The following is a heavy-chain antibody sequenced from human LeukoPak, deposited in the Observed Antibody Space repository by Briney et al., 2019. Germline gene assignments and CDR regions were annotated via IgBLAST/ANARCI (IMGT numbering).Heavy chain of an antibody. J-gene: IGHJ5*02. CDR2: IYSDNT. CDR1: GFTVSSNS. V-gene: IGHV3-53*01. CDR3: ARENRDDFWSGNNWFDP. Sequence: GGSLRLSCTVSGFTVSSNSMSWVRQAPGKGLEWVSFIYSDNTHYSDSVKGRFTISRDNSKNTLYLQMNSLRAEDTAVYYCARENRDDFWSGNNWFDPWGQGTLVTASS. D-gene: IGHD3-3*01.